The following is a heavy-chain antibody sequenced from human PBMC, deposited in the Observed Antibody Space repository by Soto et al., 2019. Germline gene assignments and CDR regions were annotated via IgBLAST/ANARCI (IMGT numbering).Heavy chain of an antibody. Sequence: QVQLVESGGGVVQPERSLRLSCAASGFTFSRQAMHWVRQAPGRGLEWVAVIWYHGIDKYYADSVKGRFTISRDNSKNTVYLQINSLRGDDTAVYYCATGFLGLCTGGNCPLDYWGQGTLVTVSS. CDR2: IWYHGIDK. V-gene: IGHV3-33*01. J-gene: IGHJ4*02. D-gene: IGHD2-15*01. CDR3: ATGFLGLCTGGNCPLDY. CDR1: GFTFSRQA.